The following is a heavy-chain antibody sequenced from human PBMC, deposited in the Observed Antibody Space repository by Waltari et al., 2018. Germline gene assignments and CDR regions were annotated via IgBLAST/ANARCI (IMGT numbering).Heavy chain of an antibody. CDR1: GYTFTSYG. D-gene: IGHD2-2*01. CDR3: ARARIVVVPAATGDY. CDR2: SSAYNGNT. Sequence: QVQLVQSEAEVKKPGASVKVSCKASGYTFTSYGISWVRQAPGQGLEWMGWSSAYNGNTNYAQKLQGRVTMTTDTSTSTAYMELRSLRSDDTAVYYCARARIVVVPAATGDYWGQGTLVTVSS. V-gene: IGHV1-18*01. J-gene: IGHJ4*02.